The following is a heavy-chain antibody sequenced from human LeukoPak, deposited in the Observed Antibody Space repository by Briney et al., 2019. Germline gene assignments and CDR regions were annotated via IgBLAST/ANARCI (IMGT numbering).Heavy chain of an antibody. Sequence: PSETLSLTCTVSGGSISSGDYYWSWIRQPPGKGLEWIGYIYYSGSTYYNPSLKSRVTISVDTSKNQFSLKLSSVTAADTAVYYCASSHCSSTSCYRYYYMDVWGKGTTVTVSS. CDR3: ASSHCSSTSCYRYYYMDV. CDR2: IYYSGST. D-gene: IGHD2-2*02. CDR1: GGSISSGDYY. V-gene: IGHV4-30-4*08. J-gene: IGHJ6*03.